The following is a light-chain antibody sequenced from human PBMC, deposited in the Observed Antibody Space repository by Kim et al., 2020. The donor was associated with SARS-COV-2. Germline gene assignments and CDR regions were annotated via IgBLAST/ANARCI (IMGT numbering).Light chain of an antibody. CDR3: SSYTSSSTPV. CDR1: SSDVGGYNY. V-gene: IGLV2-14*03. CDR2: DVS. Sequence: GQSITISCTGTSSDVGGYNYVSWYQQHPGKAPKLMIYDVSNRPSGVSNRSSGSKSGNTASLTISGLQAEDEADYYCSSYTSSSTPVFGGGTQLTVL. J-gene: IGLJ2*01.